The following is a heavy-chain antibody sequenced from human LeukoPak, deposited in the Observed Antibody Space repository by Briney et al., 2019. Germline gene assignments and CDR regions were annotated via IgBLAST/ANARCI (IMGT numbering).Heavy chain of an antibody. Sequence: GGSLRLSCAASGFTFSNYWMHWVRQAPGKGLVWVSRINTDGSYTDCADSVKGRFTISRDNAKNTLYLQTSSLRVEDTAVYYCAKDVYGPGQWGQGTLVIVSS. V-gene: IGHV3-74*01. J-gene: IGHJ4*02. CDR3: AKDVYGPGQ. CDR1: GFTFSNYW. CDR2: INTDGSYT. D-gene: IGHD2/OR15-2a*01.